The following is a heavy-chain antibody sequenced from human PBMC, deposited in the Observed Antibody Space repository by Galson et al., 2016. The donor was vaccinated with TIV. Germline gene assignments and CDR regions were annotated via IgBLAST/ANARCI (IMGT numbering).Heavy chain of an antibody. CDR3: ARGTEVGATAYWYFDL. D-gene: IGHD1-26*01. CDR2: IIPILGTA. Sequence: SVKVSCKASGGTFSNYAISWVRQAPGQGLEWMGRIIPILGTANYAEKIQGRATITADKSTSTAYMELSSLRSDDTAVYYCARGTEVGATAYWYFDLWGRGTLVTVSS. J-gene: IGHJ2*01. CDR1: GGTFSNYA. V-gene: IGHV1-69*04.